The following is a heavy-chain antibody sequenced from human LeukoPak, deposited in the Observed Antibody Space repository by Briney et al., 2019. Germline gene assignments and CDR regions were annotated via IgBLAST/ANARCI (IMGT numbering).Heavy chain of an antibody. Sequence: SETLSLTCALSGYSISSGYYWGWIRPPPGKGLEWIGSIYHSGSTYFNPSLKSRVTISVDTSKNQFALKLTSVTAADTAMYYCARSLYCSSTSCYTRYSYYYYTDVWGKGTTVTVSS. CDR1: GYSISSGYY. J-gene: IGHJ6*03. CDR3: ARSLYCSSTSCYTRYSYYYYTDV. D-gene: IGHD2-2*02. V-gene: IGHV4-38-2*01. CDR2: IYHSGST.